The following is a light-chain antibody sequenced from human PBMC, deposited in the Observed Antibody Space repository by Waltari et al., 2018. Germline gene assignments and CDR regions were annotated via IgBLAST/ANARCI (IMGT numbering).Light chain of an antibody. V-gene: IGLV1-47*01. CDR3: AVWDDSLSVV. CDR1: TSNIGNNY. CDR2: RNN. Sequence: QSVLTQPPSASGAPGQMVTISCSGTTSNIGNNYVFWYQQLPGTAPQLLIYRNNQRPSGVPDRFSGSKSGTSASLDISGLRSEDEAEYYCAVWDDSLSVVFGGGTKLTVV. J-gene: IGLJ3*02.